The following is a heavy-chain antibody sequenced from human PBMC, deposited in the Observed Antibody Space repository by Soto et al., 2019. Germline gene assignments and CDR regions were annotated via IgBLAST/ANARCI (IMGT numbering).Heavy chain of an antibody. CDR2: IYYSGST. CDR1: GGSISSSSYY. D-gene: IGHD3-22*01. Sequence: QLQLQESGPGLVKPSETLSLTCTVSGGSISSSSYYWGWIRQPPGKGLEWIGSIYYSGSTYYNPSPKSRVTLSVDTSKNQFALKLSSVTAADTAVYYCARRTVSPFFDYWGQGTLVTVSS. J-gene: IGHJ4*02. V-gene: IGHV4-39*01. CDR3: ARRTVSPFFDY.